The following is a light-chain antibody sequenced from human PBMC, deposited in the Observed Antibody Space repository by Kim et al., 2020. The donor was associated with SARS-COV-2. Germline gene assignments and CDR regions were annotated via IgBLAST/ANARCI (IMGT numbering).Light chain of an antibody. CDR2: WAS. J-gene: IGKJ3*01. V-gene: IGKV4-1*01. CDR3: QQYYSTPLT. CDR1: QSVLYSSNNKNY. Sequence: ATINCKSSQSVLYSSNNKNYLAWYQQKPGQPPKLIIYWASNRESGVPDRFSGSGSGTDFTLTISSLQAEDVAVYYCQQYYSTPLTFGPGTKVDIK.